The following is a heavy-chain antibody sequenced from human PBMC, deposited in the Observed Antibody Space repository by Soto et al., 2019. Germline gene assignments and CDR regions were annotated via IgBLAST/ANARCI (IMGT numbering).Heavy chain of an antibody. CDR2: IIPIFGTA. J-gene: IGHJ4*02. Sequence: GASVKVSCKASGGTFSSYAISWVRQAPGQGLEWMGGIIPIFGTANYAQKFQGRVTITADESTSTAYMELSSLRSEDTAVYYCARETGTTSDLDYSGQGTLVTVSS. CDR1: GGTFSSYA. V-gene: IGHV1-69*13. D-gene: IGHD1-1*01. CDR3: ARETGTTSDLDY.